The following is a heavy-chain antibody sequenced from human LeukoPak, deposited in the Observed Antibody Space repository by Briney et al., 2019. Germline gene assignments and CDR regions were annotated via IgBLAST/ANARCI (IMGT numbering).Heavy chain of an antibody. J-gene: IGHJ4*02. CDR1: GYTFTGYY. D-gene: IGHD3-10*01. V-gene: IGHV1-2*02. CDR2: INPNSGGT. Sequence: ASVKVSCKASGYTFTGYYMHWVRQAPGQGLEWMGWINPNSGGTNYAQKFQGRVTVTRDTSISTAYMELSRLRSDDTAVYYCARVPRGPKYYFDYWGQGTLVTVSS. CDR3: ARVPRGPKYYFDY.